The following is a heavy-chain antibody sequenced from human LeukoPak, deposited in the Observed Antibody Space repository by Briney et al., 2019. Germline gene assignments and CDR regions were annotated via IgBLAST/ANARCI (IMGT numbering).Heavy chain of an antibody. Sequence: PGGSLRLSCAGSGFTFSNYAMSWVRQAPGKGLEWVSSISGGGITTYYADSAKGRFTISRDNSKNTMSLQVNSLRVDDTAVYYCPRQSYASGWNPFDHWGQGILVTVSS. CDR1: GFTFSNYA. D-gene: IGHD6-19*01. V-gene: IGHV3-23*01. J-gene: IGHJ4*02. CDR2: ISGGGITT. CDR3: PRQSYASGWNPFDH.